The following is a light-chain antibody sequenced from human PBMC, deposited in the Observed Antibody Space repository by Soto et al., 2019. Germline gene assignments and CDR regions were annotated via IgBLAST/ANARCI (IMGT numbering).Light chain of an antibody. CDR3: CSFAGPQSFEV. Sequence: QSVLTQPRSLSGSPGQSVTISCTGTSSDIGGYTYVSWYQQHPGKAPKVIIYDVSERPSGVPDRFSGSKSGNTASLTISGLQPEDEADYYCCSFAGPQSFEVFGEGTKVTV. CDR1: SSDIGGYTY. V-gene: IGLV2-11*01. CDR2: DVS. J-gene: IGLJ1*01.